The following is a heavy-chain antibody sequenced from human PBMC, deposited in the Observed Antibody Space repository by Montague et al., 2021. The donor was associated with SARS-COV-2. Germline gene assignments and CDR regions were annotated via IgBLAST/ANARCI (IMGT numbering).Heavy chain of an antibody. CDR1: GFSLSTSGVG. Sequence: PALVKHTQTLTLTCTFSGFSLSTSGVGVGWFRKPPGKALEWLALIYWDDDKHYSPSLKSRLTITKDTSNNHVVLTMTNMDPVDTATYYCAHRAGKWFGESRKYYFDYWGQGTLVTVSS. CDR2: IYWDDDK. D-gene: IGHD3-10*01. J-gene: IGHJ4*02. V-gene: IGHV2-5*02. CDR3: AHRAGKWFGESRKYYFDY.